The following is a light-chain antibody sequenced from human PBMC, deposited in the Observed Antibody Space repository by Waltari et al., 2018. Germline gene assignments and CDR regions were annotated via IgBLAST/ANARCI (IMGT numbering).Light chain of an antibody. CDR1: QSVRRS. V-gene: IGKV3-20*01. CDR2: EAT. Sequence: EIVLTQSPGTLSLSPGDRATLSCRASQSVRRSLAWYQQKLGQAPRLLIYEATSRATGIPDRFSGSGFGTDFSLIISRLEPEDFAVYYCQKYGTLPATFGQGTKVEIK. CDR3: QKYGTLPAT. J-gene: IGKJ1*01.